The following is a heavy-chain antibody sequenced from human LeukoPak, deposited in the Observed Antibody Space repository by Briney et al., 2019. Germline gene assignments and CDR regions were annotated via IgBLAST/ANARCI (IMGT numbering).Heavy chain of an antibody. CDR1: GGSISSGDYY. D-gene: IGHD2-2*01. Sequence: SQTLSLTXTVSGGSISSGDYYWSWIRQPPGEGLEWIGYIYCSESTYYNPSLKSRVTISVDTSKNQFSLKLSSVTAADTAVYYCARVYCSSTSCYPRNNWFDPWGQGTLVTVSS. J-gene: IGHJ5*02. CDR3: ARVYCSSTSCYPRNNWFDP. V-gene: IGHV4-30-4*08. CDR2: IYCSEST.